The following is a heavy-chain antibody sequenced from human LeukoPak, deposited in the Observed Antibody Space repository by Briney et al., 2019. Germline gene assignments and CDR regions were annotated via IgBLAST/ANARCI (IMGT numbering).Heavy chain of an antibody. Sequence: GGSLRLSCAASGVTFSSYAMHWVRQAPGKGLEWVAVISYDGSNKYYVDSVKGRFTISRDNSKNTLYVQMNSLRAEDTAVYYCARDFPDWSDAFDIWGQGTMVTVSS. D-gene: IGHD3/OR15-3a*01. V-gene: IGHV3-30-3*01. CDR1: GVTFSSYA. CDR3: ARDFPDWSDAFDI. J-gene: IGHJ3*02. CDR2: ISYDGSNK.